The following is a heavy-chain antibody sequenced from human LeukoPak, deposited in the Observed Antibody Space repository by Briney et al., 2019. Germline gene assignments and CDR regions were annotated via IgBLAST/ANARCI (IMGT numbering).Heavy chain of an antibody. Sequence: SETLSLTCAVYGGSFSGYYWSWIRQPPGKGLEWIGEINHSGSTNYNPSLKSRVTISVGTSKNQFSLKLSSVTAADTAVYYCARGVYYDSSGYPLGYYGMDVWGQGTTVTVSS. CDR1: GGSFSGYY. V-gene: IGHV4-34*01. CDR3: ARGVYYDSSGYPLGYYGMDV. D-gene: IGHD3-22*01. CDR2: INHSGST. J-gene: IGHJ6*02.